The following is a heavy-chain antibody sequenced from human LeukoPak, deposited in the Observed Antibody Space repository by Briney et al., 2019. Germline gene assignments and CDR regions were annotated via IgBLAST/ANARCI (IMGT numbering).Heavy chain of an antibody. D-gene: IGHD3-22*01. Sequence: SVKVSYKASGYTFTSYYMHWVRQAPGQGLEWMGGIIPIFGTANYAQKFQGRVTITADKSTSTAYMELSSLRSEDTAVYYCASEPPPYSSGYYRGDAFDIWGQGTMVTVSS. CDR1: GYTFTSYY. CDR3: ASEPPPYSSGYYRGDAFDI. CDR2: IIPIFGTA. J-gene: IGHJ3*02. V-gene: IGHV1-69*06.